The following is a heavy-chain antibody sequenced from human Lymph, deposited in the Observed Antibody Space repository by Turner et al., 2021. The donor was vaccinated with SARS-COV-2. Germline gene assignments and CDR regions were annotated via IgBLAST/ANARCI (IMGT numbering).Heavy chain of an antibody. Sequence: QVQLVQSGAEVKKPGSSVKVSCKASGGTFSSYAISWVRQAPGQGLEWMGGIIPILRIATYEQKCKGRVTITADKSTSTAYMELSSLRSEDTAVFYCARVVGGFGELGYYYYYGMDVWGQGTTVTVSS. CDR1: GGTFSSYA. CDR2: IIPILRIA. J-gene: IGHJ6*02. CDR3: ARVVGGFGELGYYYYYGMDV. V-gene: IGHV1-69*10. D-gene: IGHD3-10*01.